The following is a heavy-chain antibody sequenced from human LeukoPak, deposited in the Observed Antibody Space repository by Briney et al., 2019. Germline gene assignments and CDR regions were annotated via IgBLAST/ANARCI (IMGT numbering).Heavy chain of an antibody. J-gene: IGHJ4*02. CDR3: AREGTAATGGSFDY. CDR2: IIPILGTT. Sequence: ASVKVSCKTYGGNFRSYAISWVRQAPGQGLEWLGGIIPILGTTNHTQKLQGRVTITADVSTSIAYLELRSLTSDDTAVYYCAREGTAATGGSFDYWGQGTLVTVSS. V-gene: IGHV1-69*13. CDR1: GGNFRSYA. D-gene: IGHD6-13*01.